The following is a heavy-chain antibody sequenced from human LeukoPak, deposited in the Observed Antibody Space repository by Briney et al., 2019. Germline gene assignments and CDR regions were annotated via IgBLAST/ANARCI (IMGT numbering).Heavy chain of an antibody. CDR1: GYSFTSYW. CDR2: IYPGDSDT. V-gene: IGHV5-51*01. CDR3: ARHVVMATGRYLDY. D-gene: IGHD3-16*01. Sequence: GESLEISCKGSGYSFTSYWIGWVRQMPGEGLEWMGIIYPGDSDTRYSPSFQGQVTISADKSINTAYLQWSSLKASDTALYYCARHVVMATGRYLDYWGQGTLVTVSS. J-gene: IGHJ4*02.